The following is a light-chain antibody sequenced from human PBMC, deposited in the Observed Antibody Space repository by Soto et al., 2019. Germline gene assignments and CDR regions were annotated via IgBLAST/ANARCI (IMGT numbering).Light chain of an antibody. Sequence: QSVLTQPPSVSGAPGQRVTISCTGSSSNIGAGYHVHWYQQLPGAAPKLLIYGNINRPSGVPDRFSGSKSGTSASLAITGLQAEDEADYYCQSYDTSLSGVVFGRGTKLTVL. J-gene: IGLJ2*01. CDR1: SSNIGAGYH. CDR2: GNI. CDR3: QSYDTSLSGVV. V-gene: IGLV1-40*01.